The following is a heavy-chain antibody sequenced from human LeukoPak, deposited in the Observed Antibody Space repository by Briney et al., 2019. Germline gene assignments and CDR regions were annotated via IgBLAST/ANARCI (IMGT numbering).Heavy chain of an antibody. J-gene: IGHJ6*03. V-gene: IGHV3-23*01. CDR2: ISGSGGST. CDR1: GFTFSSYA. CDR3: ARDPYSGSYSDYYYYMDV. Sequence: GGSLRLSCAASGFTFSSYAMNWVRQAPGKGLEWVSAISGSGGSTYYADSVKGRFTISRDNAKNSLYLQLNSLRAEDTAVYYCARDPYSGSYSDYYYYMDVWGKGTTVTVSS. D-gene: IGHD1-26*01.